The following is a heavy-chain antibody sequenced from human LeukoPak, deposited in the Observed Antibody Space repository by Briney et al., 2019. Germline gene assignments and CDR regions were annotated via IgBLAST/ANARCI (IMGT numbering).Heavy chain of an antibody. Sequence: GASVKVSCKASGGTFSSYAISWVRQAPGQGLEWMGRIIPIFGTANYAQKFQGRVTITADKSTSTAYMELSSLRSEDTAVYYCARGGNCSSTSCQTYYYYGMDVWGQGTTVTVSS. CDR3: ARGGNCSSTSCQTYYYYGMDV. CDR1: GGTFSSYA. CDR2: IIPIFGTA. J-gene: IGHJ6*02. D-gene: IGHD2-2*01. V-gene: IGHV1-69*06.